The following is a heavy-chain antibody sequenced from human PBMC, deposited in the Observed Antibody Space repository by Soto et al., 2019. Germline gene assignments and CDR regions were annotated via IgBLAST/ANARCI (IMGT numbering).Heavy chain of an antibody. CDR3: ERGIYCSGGSCFDY. V-gene: IGHV4-59*01. Sequence: TSETLSLTSTVSGGSISSYYFCWARQPPGEELVWSVYSYYSGNANYTPSLKSRVTITIDTSKYPFTLKMRSVTAADTAVYYCERGIYCSGGSCFDYWGQGTLVTVSS. CDR1: GGSISSYY. D-gene: IGHD2-15*01. J-gene: IGHJ4*02. CDR2: SYYSGNA.